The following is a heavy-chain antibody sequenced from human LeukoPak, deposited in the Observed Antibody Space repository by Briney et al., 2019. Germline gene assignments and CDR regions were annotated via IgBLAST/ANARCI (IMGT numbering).Heavy chain of an antibody. CDR3: ARGGGQQLVPYYYYYMDV. Sequence: PGGSLRLSCAASGFTFSDYYMSWIRQATGKGLEWVSYISSSGSTIYYADSVKGRFTISRDNAKNSLYLQMNSLRAEDTAVYYCARGGGQQLVPYYYYYMDVWGKGTTVTVSS. D-gene: IGHD6-13*01. CDR1: GFTFSDYY. V-gene: IGHV3-11*01. J-gene: IGHJ6*03. CDR2: ISSSGSTI.